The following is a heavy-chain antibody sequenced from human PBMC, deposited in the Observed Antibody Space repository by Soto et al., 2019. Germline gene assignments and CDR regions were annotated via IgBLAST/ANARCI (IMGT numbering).Heavy chain of an antibody. Sequence: EVQLVESGGGLVKPGGSLRLSCAASGFTFSPYSMNWVRQAPGKGLEWVSSISSSGTYMYYADSVKGRFTISRDDAKNSLYLQMNSLRAEDTAVYYCSRDRGYSPYSLDVWGQGTTVTVSS. D-gene: IGHD5-18*01. V-gene: IGHV3-21*02. J-gene: IGHJ6*02. CDR1: GFTFSPYS. CDR2: ISSSGTYM. CDR3: SRDRGYSPYSLDV.